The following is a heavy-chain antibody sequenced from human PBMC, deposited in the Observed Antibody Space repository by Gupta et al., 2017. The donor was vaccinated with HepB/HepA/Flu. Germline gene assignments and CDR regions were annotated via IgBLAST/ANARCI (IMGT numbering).Heavy chain of an antibody. J-gene: IGHJ4*02. D-gene: IGHD3-10*01. V-gene: IGHV3-7*01. CDR3: ARGTDGSGRYYNGELDY. CDR2: ITPDGSEK. CDR1: GFTFSSSW. Sequence: ECGGGLVQPGGSLRLCCAASGFTFSSSWMSWVRQAPGKGLEWVANITPDGSEKYYVDSVKGRFTISRDNAKNSLYLQMNSLRAEDTAVYYCARGTDGSGRYYNGELDYWGQGTLVTVSS.